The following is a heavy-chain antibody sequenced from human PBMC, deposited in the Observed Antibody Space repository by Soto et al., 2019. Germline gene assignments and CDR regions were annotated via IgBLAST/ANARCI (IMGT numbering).Heavy chain of an antibody. J-gene: IGHJ6*02. CDR1: GYTFTTYG. D-gene: IGHD2-2*01. CDR2: ISAYNGNT. Sequence: QVQLVQSGAEVKRPGASVKVSCQPSGYTFTTYGISWVRQAPGQGLEWMGWISAYNGNTKYAQKLQGRVTMTTDTPTSTGYLELRSLRSDDTAVYYCARDAEPYLAVVPAAGYSYYGMDVWGQGTTVTVSS. CDR3: ARDAEPYLAVVPAAGYSYYGMDV. V-gene: IGHV1-18*01.